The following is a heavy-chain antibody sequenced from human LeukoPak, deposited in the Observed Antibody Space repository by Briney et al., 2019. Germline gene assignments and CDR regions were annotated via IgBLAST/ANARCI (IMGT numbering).Heavy chain of an antibody. V-gene: IGHV3-48*04. CDR1: GFTFSSYT. J-gene: IGHJ4*02. CDR2: IGTSSTTI. Sequence: PGGSLRLSCAASGFTFSSYTMNWVRQPPGKGLEWVSNIGTSSTTIYYADSVKGRFTISRDNAKNSLYLQMNSLRAEDTAVYYCARGMSDYWGQGTLVTVSS. CDR3: ARGMSDY.